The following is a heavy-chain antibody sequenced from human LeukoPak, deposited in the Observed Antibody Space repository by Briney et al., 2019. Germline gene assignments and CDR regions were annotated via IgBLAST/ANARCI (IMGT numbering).Heavy chain of an antibody. CDR3: SVYDFWSGYYRSFDY. Sequence: PSETLSLTCTVSGGSISSSSYYWGWIRQPPGKGLEWIGSIYYSGSTYYNPSLKSRVTISVGTSKNQFSLKLSSVTAADTAVYYCSVYDFWSGYYRSFDYWGQGTLVTVSS. CDR2: IYYSGST. J-gene: IGHJ4*02. D-gene: IGHD3-3*01. V-gene: IGHV4-39*01. CDR1: GGSISSSSYY.